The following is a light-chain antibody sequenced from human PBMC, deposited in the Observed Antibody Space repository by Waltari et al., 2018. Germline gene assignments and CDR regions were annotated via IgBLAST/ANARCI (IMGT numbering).Light chain of an antibody. V-gene: IGKV3-11*01. CDR2: DAS. CDR1: QSVSSY. J-gene: IGKJ1*01. CDR3: QQRSNWQT. Sequence: EIVLTQSPATLSLSPGEGATLSCRASQSVSSYLAWYQQKPGQAPRLLIYDASNRATGIPARFSGSGSGTDFTLTISSLEPEDFAVYYCQQRSNWQTFGQGTKVEIK.